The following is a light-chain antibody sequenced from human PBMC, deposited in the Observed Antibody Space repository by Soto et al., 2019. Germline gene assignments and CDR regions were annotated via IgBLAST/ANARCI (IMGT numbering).Light chain of an antibody. J-gene: IGKJ1*01. Sequence: ETLMTQSPATLSVSPGERATLSCRASQSVSSNLAWYQQKPGQSPRLLIYGTSTRATGIPARFSGSGSGTEFTLTISSLQSEDFAVYYCHQYNFWPTFGQGTKVDIK. CDR2: GTS. V-gene: IGKV3-15*01. CDR3: HQYNFWPT. CDR1: QSVSSN.